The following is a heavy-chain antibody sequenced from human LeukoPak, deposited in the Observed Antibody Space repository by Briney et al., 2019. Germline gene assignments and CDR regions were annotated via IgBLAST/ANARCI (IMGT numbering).Heavy chain of an antibody. V-gene: IGHV4-4*07. D-gene: IGHD2-21*02. J-gene: IGHJ4*02. CDR2: IYSSGST. CDR3: ARAGRGVTAIDY. Sequence: ASETLSLTCTVSGGSLSINYWSWIRQPAGKGLEWIGRIYSSGSTNYNPSLKSRVTMSVDTSKNQFSLKLTSVTAADTAVYYCARAGRGVTAIDYWGQGTLVTVSS. CDR1: GGSLSINY.